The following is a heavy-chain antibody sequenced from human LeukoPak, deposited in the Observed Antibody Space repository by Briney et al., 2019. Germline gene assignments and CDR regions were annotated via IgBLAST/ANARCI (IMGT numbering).Heavy chain of an antibody. CDR1: GGSISSYY. J-gene: IGHJ3*02. V-gene: IGHV4-59*01. Sequence: SETLSLTCTVSGGSISSYYWSLIRQPPGKGLEWIGYIYYSGSTNYNPSLKSRVTISVDTSKNQFSLKLSSVTTADTAMYYCARDRRYSGYDAFDIWGQGTMVTVSS. D-gene: IGHD5-12*01. CDR2: IYYSGST. CDR3: ARDRRYSGYDAFDI.